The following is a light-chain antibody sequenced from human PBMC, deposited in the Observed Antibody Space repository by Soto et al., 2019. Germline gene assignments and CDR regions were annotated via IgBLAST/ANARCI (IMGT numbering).Light chain of an antibody. CDR3: QQSYSSPIT. Sequence: DIPRSTSPFYLSASVGARVTITCRASQSISSYLHWYQQKPGKAPKLLIYAASSLQSGVPARFSGSGSGTDFTPTISSLQPEDFATYYCQQSYSSPITFGQGTRLEIK. CDR1: QSISSY. V-gene: IGKV1-39*01. J-gene: IGKJ5*01. CDR2: AAS.